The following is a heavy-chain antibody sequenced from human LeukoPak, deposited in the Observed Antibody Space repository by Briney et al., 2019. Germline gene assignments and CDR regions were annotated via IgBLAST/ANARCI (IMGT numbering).Heavy chain of an antibody. V-gene: IGHV3-64*01. Sequence: GGSLRLSCAASGFTFSSYAMHWVRQAPGKGLEYVSATSSNGGSTYYANSVKGRFTISRDNSKNTLYLQMGSLRAEDMAVYYCARGQDGYNLADAFGIWGQGTMVTVSS. D-gene: IGHD5-12*01. J-gene: IGHJ3*02. CDR3: ARGQDGYNLADAFGI. CDR1: GFTFSSYA. CDR2: TSSNGGST.